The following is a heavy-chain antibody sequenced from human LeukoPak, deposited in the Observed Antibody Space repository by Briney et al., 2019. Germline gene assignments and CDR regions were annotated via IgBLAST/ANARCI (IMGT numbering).Heavy chain of an antibody. CDR3: ARESMTTVTTTFDY. D-gene: IGHD4-17*01. V-gene: IGHV3-30-3*01. J-gene: IGHJ4*02. CDR1: GFTFSSYA. Sequence: GGSLRLSCAASGFTFSSYAMHWVRQAPGKGREWVAVISYDGSNKYYADSVKGRFTISRDNSKNTLYLQMNSLRAEDTAVYYCARESMTTVTTTFDYWGQGTLVTVSS. CDR2: ISYDGSNK.